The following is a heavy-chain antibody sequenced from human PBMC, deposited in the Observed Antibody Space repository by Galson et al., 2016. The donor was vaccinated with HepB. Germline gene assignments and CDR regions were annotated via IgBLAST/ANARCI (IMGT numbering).Heavy chain of an antibody. CDR3: ARDEGEYSLFDS. D-gene: IGHD5-18*01. CDR1: GFTFGSYA. J-gene: IGHJ4*02. Sequence: SLRLSCAASGFTFGSYAMSWVRQAPGKGLEWVSSISGTGGSTYYADSVEGRFTISRDISKNTLYLQMNNLRVEDTAVYYCARDEGEYSLFDSWGQGTQVTVSS. CDR2: ISGTGGST. V-gene: IGHV3-23*01.